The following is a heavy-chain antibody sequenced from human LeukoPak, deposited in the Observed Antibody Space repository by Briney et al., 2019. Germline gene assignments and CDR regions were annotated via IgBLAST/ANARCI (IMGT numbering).Heavy chain of an antibody. Sequence: GGSLRLSCTASGFTFSSYAMVWVRQAPGKGLEWVAVISYDGSNKYYADSVMGRFTISRDNSKNTLYLQMNSLRAEDTAVYFCARGDSGYDSSGYLPYWGQGTLVTVSS. V-gene: IGHV3-30*04. D-gene: IGHD3-22*01. CDR1: GFTFSSYA. CDR2: ISYDGSNK. CDR3: ARGDSGYDSSGYLPY. J-gene: IGHJ4*02.